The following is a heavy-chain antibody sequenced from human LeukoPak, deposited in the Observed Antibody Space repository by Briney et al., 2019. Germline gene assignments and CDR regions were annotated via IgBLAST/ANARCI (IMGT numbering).Heavy chain of an antibody. J-gene: IGHJ4*02. V-gene: IGHV3-11*01. CDR3: ATVDTAMRGFYDY. Sequence: GGSLRLSCAASGFTFSDYYMSWIRQAPGKGLEWVSYISSSGSTIYYADSVKGRFTISRDNAKNSLYLQMNSLRAEDTAVYYCATVDTAMRGFYDYWGQGTLVTVSS. CDR2: ISSSGSTI. CDR1: GFTFSDYY. D-gene: IGHD5-18*01.